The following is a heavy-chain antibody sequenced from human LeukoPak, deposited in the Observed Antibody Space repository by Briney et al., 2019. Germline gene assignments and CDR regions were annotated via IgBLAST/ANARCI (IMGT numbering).Heavy chain of an antibody. D-gene: IGHD6-19*01. CDR1: GGTISSSSLY. Sequence: SETLSLVCTVSGGTISSSSLYWGWIRQPPGKGLEWIRGTYYTECTYYNPSLKSRVTISVDTSKNQFSLKMSSVTAADTAVYYCARHGPYSSGWGDWGQGTLVTVSS. V-gene: IGHV4-39*01. CDR2: TYYTECT. J-gene: IGHJ4*02. CDR3: ARHGPYSSGWGD.